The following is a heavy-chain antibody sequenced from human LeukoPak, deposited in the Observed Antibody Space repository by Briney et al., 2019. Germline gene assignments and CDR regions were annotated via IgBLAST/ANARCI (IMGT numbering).Heavy chain of an antibody. D-gene: IGHD6-6*01. CDR3: ASGYSSSTLYYFDY. CDR1: GGSISSYY. V-gene: IGHV4-59*01. J-gene: IGHJ4*02. Sequence: SETLSLTCTVSGGSISSYYWSWIRQPPGKGLEWIGYIYYSGSTNYSPSLKSRVTISVDTSKNQFSLKLSSVTAADTAVYYCASGYSSSTLYYFDYWGQGTLVTVSS. CDR2: IYYSGST.